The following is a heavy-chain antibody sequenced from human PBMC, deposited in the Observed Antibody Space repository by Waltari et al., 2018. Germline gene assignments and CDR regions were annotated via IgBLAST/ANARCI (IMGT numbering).Heavy chain of an antibody. CDR3: ATTDYGEFNY. CDR1: GYSFSSGYT. D-gene: IGHD4-17*01. CDR2: IYHSGST. J-gene: IGHJ4*02. V-gene: IGHV4-38-2*01. Sequence: QVPLQESGPGLVKPSETLSLTCAVAGYSFSSGYTWGWIRQPPGKGLEWIGSIYHSGSTYYNPSLKSRVTTSVDTSKNQFSLKLSSVTAADTAVYYCATTDYGEFNYWGQGTLVTVSS.